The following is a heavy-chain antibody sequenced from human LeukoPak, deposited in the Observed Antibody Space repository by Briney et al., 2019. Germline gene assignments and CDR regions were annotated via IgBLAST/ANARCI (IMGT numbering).Heavy chain of an antibody. D-gene: IGHD5-18*01. CDR2: IYYSGST. CDR1: GGSTSSSSYY. Sequence: SETLSLTCTVSGGSTSSSSYYWGWIRQPPGKGLEWIGSIYYSGSTYYNPSLKSRVTISVDTSKNQFSLKLSSVTAADTAVYYCARDRPYSYDYWGQGTLVTVSS. CDR3: ARDRPYSYDY. J-gene: IGHJ4*02. V-gene: IGHV4-39*07.